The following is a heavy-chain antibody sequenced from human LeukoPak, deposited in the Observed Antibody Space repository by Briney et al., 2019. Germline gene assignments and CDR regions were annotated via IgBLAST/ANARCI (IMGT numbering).Heavy chain of an antibody. CDR3: ARPRIAVAGTGEFDY. V-gene: IGHV5-51*01. Sequence: GESLKISCKGSGYSFTSYWIGWVRQMPGKGLEWVGIIYPGDSDTRYSPSFQGQVTISADKSISTAYLQWSSLKASDTAMYYCARPRIAVAGTGEFDYWGQGTLVTVSS. CDR1: GYSFTSYW. D-gene: IGHD6-19*01. CDR2: IYPGDSDT. J-gene: IGHJ4*02.